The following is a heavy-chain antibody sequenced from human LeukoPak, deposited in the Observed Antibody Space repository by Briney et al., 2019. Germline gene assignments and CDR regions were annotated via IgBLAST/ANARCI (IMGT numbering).Heavy chain of an antibody. D-gene: IGHD3-16*02. CDR1: GFTFSTYA. J-gene: IGHJ3*02. Sequence: GGSLRLSCAASGFTFSTYAMRWVRQAPGKGLEWVAAISGGIMINTYYTDSVKGRFTISRDNSKNTLYLQMNSLRDDDTAVYYCAKDPVVGAPHVFDIWGQGTMVTVSS. V-gene: IGHV3-23*01. CDR3: AKDPVVGAPHVFDI. CDR2: ISGGIMINT.